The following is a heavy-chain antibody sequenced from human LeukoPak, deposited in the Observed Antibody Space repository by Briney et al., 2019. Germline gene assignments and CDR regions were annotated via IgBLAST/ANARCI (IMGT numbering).Heavy chain of an antibody. CDR1: GDRVSSNSAA. D-gene: IGHD3-22*01. CDR2: TYYRSKWYN. J-gene: IGHJ4*02. V-gene: IGHV6-1*01. CDR3: ARDGDSSGIFDY. Sequence: SQTLSLTCAFSGDRVSSNSAAWNWIRQSPSRGLEWPGRTYYRSKWYNDYAVSVKSRITINPDTSKNQFSLQLNSVTPEDTAVYYCARDGDSSGIFDYWGQGTLVTVSS.